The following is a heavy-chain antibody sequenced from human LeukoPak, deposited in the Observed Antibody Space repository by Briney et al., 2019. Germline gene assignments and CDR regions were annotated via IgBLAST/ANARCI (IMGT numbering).Heavy chain of an antibody. V-gene: IGHV1-69*13. CDR1: GGTFISYA. D-gene: IGHD2-2*01. CDR2: IIPIFGTA. CDR3: AIGDIVVVPAAYYYYMDV. J-gene: IGHJ6*03. Sequence: SVKVSCKASGGTFISYAISGVRQAPGQGLEGRGGIIPIFGTANYAQKFQGRVTITADESTSTAYMELSSLRSEDTAVYYCAIGDIVVVPAAYYYYMDVWGKGTTVTVSS.